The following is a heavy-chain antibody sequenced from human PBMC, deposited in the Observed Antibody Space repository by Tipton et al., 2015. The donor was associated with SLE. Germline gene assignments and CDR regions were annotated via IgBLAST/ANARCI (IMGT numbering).Heavy chain of an antibody. CDR3: ARGGLGGNSRYYHFYGMDV. D-gene: IGHD3-16*02. CDR1: GVSISNYY. CDR2: VYKN. J-gene: IGHJ6*02. V-gene: IGHV4-59*01. Sequence: TLSLTCYVTGVSISNYYWTWIRQSPGKGLEWIGNVYKNYNPSLESRVTISVDTSGNLFSLNLSSVTAADTAVYYCARGGLGGNSRYYHFYGMDVWGQGNAVTVSS.